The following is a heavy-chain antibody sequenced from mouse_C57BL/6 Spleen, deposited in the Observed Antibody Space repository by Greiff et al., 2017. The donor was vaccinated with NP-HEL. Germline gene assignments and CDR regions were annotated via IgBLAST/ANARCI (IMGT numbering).Heavy chain of an antibody. CDR1: GYTFTSYW. V-gene: IGHV1-72*01. CDR2: IDPNSGGT. D-gene: IGHD2-3*01. CDR3: ARWISGYYYFDY. J-gene: IGHJ2*01. Sequence: QVQLKQPGAELVKPGASVKLSCKASGYTFTSYWMHWVKQRPGRGLEWIGRIDPNSGGTKYNEKFKSKATLTVDKPSSTAYMQLSSLTSEDSSVYYCARWISGYYYFDYWGQGTTLTVSS.